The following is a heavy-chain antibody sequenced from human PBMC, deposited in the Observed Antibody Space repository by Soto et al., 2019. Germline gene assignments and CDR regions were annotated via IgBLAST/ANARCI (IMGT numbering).Heavy chain of an antibody. Sequence: ETLSLTCAVYGGSFSGYYWSWIRQPPGKGLEWIGEINHSGSTNYNPSLKSRVTISVDTSKNQFSLKLSSVTAADTAVYYCARFRIGVITPYYYYGMDVWGQGTTVTVSS. CDR3: ARFRIGVITPYYYYGMDV. CDR2: INHSGST. J-gene: IGHJ6*02. CDR1: GGSFSGYY. V-gene: IGHV4-34*01. D-gene: IGHD3-22*01.